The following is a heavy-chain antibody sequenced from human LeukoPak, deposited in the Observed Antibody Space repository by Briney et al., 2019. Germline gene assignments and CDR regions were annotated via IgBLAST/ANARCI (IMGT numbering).Heavy chain of an antibody. CDR2: IYWNDDK. D-gene: IGHD3-22*01. CDR1: GFSLSTSGVG. V-gene: IGHV2-5*01. CDR3: AHLDSSGYYPNFDY. Sequence: SGPTLVKPTQTLTLTCTFSGFSLSTSGVGVGWIRQPPGKALEWLAPIYWNDDKRYSPSLKSRLTITKDTSKNQVVLTMTNMDPVDTATYYCAHLDSSGYYPNFDYWGQGTLVTVSS. J-gene: IGHJ4*02.